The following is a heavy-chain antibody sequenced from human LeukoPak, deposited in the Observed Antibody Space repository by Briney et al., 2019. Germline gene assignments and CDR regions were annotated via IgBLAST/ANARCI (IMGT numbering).Heavy chain of an antibody. D-gene: IGHD5-24*01. CDR1: GFTFSSYS. CDR3: ARGRDGYNDYFDY. J-gene: IGHJ4*02. CDR2: ISSSSSYI. Sequence: PGGSLRLSCAASGFTFSSYSMNWVRQAPGKGPEWVSSISSSSSYIYYADSVKGRFTISRDNAKNSLYLQMNSLRAEDTAVYYCARGRDGYNDYFDYWGQGTLVTVSS. V-gene: IGHV3-21*01.